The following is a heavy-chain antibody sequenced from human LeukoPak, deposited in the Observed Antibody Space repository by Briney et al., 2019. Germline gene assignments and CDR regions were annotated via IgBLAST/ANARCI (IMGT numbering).Heavy chain of an antibody. Sequence: GGSLRLSCAPSGFTFSSYGVHWVRQARGKGVEWGAFIRYDGRNKYYAARVKGRFIISRDNSKNTLYLQMNSLRAEDTAVYYCAKDWAGLRRFDYWGQGTLVTVSS. CDR3: AKDWAGLRRFDY. CDR1: GFTFSSYG. J-gene: IGHJ4*02. D-gene: IGHD3-10*01. V-gene: IGHV3-30*02. CDR2: IRYDGRNK.